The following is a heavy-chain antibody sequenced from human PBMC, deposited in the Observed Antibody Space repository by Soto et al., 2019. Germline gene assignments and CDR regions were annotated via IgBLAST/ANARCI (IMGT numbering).Heavy chain of an antibody. CDR2: VYQNGGT. J-gene: IGHJ4*02. CDR1: GGSVSSGSYY. D-gene: IGHD3-16*02. Sequence: SETLSLTCTVAGGSVSSGSYYWNWIRQSPGKGLEWLGYVYQNGGTNYDPSLKSRLRISLDTSKNQFSLKLTSAIAADTAVYHCARDGGKGRGVIGPYWGQGTPVTVSS. CDR3: ARDGGKGRGVIGPY. V-gene: IGHV4-61*01.